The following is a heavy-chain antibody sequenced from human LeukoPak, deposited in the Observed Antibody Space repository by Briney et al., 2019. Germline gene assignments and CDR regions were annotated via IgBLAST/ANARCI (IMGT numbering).Heavy chain of an antibody. D-gene: IGHD1-26*01. Sequence: GGSLRLSCAASGFTFSSYGMHWVRQAPGKGLVWVAFIRYDGSDKYYGDSVKSQFTISRDNSKNTLYLRMNSLRAEDTAVYYCAKADSGTYYGLGDYFDYWGQGTLVTVSS. J-gene: IGHJ4*02. CDR3: AKADSGTYYGLGDYFDY. CDR1: GFTFSSYG. V-gene: IGHV3-30*02. CDR2: IRYDGSDK.